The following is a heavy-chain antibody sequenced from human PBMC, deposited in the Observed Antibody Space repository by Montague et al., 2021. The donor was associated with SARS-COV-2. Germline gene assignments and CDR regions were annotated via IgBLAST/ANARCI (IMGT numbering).Heavy chain of an antibody. CDR1: GDSVSSKSVA. D-gene: IGHD3-9*01. CDR3: ASSGITLTGLDAFDI. CDR2: TYYRSKWDS. J-gene: IGHJ3*02. V-gene: IGHV6-1*01. Sequence: CAISGDSVSSKSVAWNWIRQSPSRGLEWLGRTYYRSKWDSDYAEAVKSRLVITPDTSKNQVSLQLNSVIPEDTAVYFCASSGITLTGLDAFDIWGQGTMGTVSS.